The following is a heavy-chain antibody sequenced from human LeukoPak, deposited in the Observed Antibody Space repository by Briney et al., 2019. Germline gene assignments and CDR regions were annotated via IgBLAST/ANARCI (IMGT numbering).Heavy chain of an antibody. CDR3: ARVGSAVTTFDY. CDR2: IIPILGIA. Sequence: ASVKVSCKASGGTFSSYTISWVRQAPGQGLEWRRRIIPILGIANYAQKFQGRVTITADKSTSTAYMELSSLRSEDTAVYYCARVGSAVTTFDYWGQGTLVTVSS. V-gene: IGHV1-69*02. CDR1: GGTFSSYT. D-gene: IGHD4-11*01. J-gene: IGHJ4*02.